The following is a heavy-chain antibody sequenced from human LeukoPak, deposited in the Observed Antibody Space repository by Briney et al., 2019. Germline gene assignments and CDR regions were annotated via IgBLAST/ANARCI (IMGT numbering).Heavy chain of an antibody. Sequence: GGSLRLSCAASGFTFDDYAMPWVRQAPGKGLEWVSGISWNSGSIGYADSVKGRFTISRDNAKNSLYLQMNSLRAEDTALYYCAKDHSWEYSSSSVGFDYWGQGTLVTVSS. CDR3: AKDHSWEYSSSSVGFDY. CDR2: ISWNSGSI. D-gene: IGHD6-6*01. CDR1: GFTFDDYA. V-gene: IGHV3-9*01. J-gene: IGHJ4*02.